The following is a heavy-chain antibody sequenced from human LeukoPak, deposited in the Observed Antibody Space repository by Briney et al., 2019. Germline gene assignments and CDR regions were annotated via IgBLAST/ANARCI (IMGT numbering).Heavy chain of an antibody. CDR3: ARLQTTNWFDP. D-gene: IGHD4-11*01. CDR2: VHHSGTT. J-gene: IGHJ5*02. Sequence: SETLSLTCSVAGASITSDYWSWIRQPPGKGLEWIGYVHHSGTTKYNPSLNSRVTISMDTSKNQFSLKLTPVTAEDTAIYYCARLQTTNWFDPWGQGTLVTVSS. CDR1: GASITSDY. V-gene: IGHV4-4*08.